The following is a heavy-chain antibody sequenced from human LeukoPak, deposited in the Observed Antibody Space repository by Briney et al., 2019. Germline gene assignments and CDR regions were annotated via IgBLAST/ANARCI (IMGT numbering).Heavy chain of an antibody. CDR1: GGTFSSYA. Sequence: ASVKVSCKASGGTFSSYAISWVRQAPGQGLEWMGWMNPNSGNTGYAQKFQGRVTMTRNTSISTAYMELSSLRSEDTAVYYCARITLYFDYWGQGTLVTVSS. J-gene: IGHJ4*02. D-gene: IGHD1-14*01. CDR2: MNPNSGNT. CDR3: ARITLYFDY. V-gene: IGHV1-8*02.